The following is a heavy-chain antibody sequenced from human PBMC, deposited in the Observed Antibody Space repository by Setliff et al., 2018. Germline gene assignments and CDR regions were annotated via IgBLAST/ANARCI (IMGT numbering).Heavy chain of an antibody. Sequence: SETLSLTCTVSCGPLSSHYWTWTRQPAGKGLEWIGRLYTSGDTNYNPSLKSRVSMSLDTSKNQFSLKLSSVTAADTAVYYCARDRVVVLAGRRGFYFDYWGQGALVTVSS. V-gene: IGHV4-4*07. D-gene: IGHD2-15*01. CDR1: CGPLSSHY. J-gene: IGHJ4*02. CDR2: LYTSGDT. CDR3: ARDRVVVLAGRRGFYFDY.